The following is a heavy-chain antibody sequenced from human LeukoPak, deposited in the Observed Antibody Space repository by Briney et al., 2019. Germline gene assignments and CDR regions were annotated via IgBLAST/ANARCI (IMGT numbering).Heavy chain of an antibody. J-gene: IGHJ6*04. CDR2: ISYDGSNK. V-gene: IGHV3-30-3*01. Sequence: GRSLRLSCAASGFTFSSYAMHWVRQAPGKGLEWVAVISYDGSNKYYADSVKGRFTISKNTLYLQMNSLRAEDTAVYYCAKAAEKFATYYYYGMDVWGKGTTVTVSS. CDR1: GFTFSSYA. D-gene: IGHD3-10*01. CDR3: AKAAEKFATYYYYGMDV.